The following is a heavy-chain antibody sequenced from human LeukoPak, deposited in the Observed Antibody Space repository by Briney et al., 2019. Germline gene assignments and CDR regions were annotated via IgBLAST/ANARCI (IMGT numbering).Heavy chain of an antibody. V-gene: IGHV4-39*01. D-gene: IGHD1-26*01. Sequence: SETLSLTCTVSGGSISSSSYYWGWIRQPPGTGLEWIGSIYYSGSTYYNPSLKSRVTISVDTSKNQFSLKLSSVTAADTAVYYCARLENSGSYTSHWFDPWGQGTLVTVSS. CDR2: IYYSGST. J-gene: IGHJ5*02. CDR3: ARLENSGSYTSHWFDP. CDR1: GGSISSSSYY.